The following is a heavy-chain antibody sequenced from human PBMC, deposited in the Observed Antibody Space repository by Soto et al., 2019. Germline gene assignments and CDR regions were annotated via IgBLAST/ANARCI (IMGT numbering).Heavy chain of an antibody. V-gene: IGHV1-2*04. CDR1: GYTFTGYY. Sequence: RASVKVSCKASGYTFTGYYMHWVRQAPGQGLEWMGWINPNSGGTNYAQKFQGWVTMTRDTSISTAYMELSRLRSDDTAVYYCARGDTIFGVVTSGYYGMDVWGQGTTVTVSS. CDR2: INPNSGGT. J-gene: IGHJ6*02. CDR3: ARGDTIFGVVTSGYYGMDV. D-gene: IGHD3-3*01.